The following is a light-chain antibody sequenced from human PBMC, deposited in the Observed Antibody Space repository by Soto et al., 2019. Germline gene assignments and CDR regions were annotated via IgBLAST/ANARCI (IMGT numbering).Light chain of an antibody. CDR3: QQYDSYPVA. Sequence: AIRMTQSPSSLAASTGDRVTITCRASQGISSYLAWYQQKPGKAPKLLIYAASTLQSGVPSRFSGSGSGTDFTLTISGMQSEDIATYYCQQYDSYPVAFGGGTKVEIK. CDR1: QGISSY. V-gene: IGKV1-8*01. J-gene: IGKJ4*01. CDR2: AAS.